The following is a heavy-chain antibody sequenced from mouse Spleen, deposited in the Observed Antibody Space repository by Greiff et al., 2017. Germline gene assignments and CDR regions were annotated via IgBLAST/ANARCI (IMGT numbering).Heavy chain of an antibody. J-gene: IGHJ2*01. D-gene: IGHD3-3*01. CDR1: GYTFTSYW. CDR3: ARSGTDYFDY. V-gene: IGHV1-52*01. CDR2: IDPSDSET. Sequence: VQLQQPGAELVRPGSSVKLSCKASGYTFTSYWMHWVKQRPIQGLEWIGNIDPSDSETHYNQKFKDKATLTVDESSSTAYMQLSSLTSEDSAVYYCARSGTDYFDYWGQGTTLTVSS.